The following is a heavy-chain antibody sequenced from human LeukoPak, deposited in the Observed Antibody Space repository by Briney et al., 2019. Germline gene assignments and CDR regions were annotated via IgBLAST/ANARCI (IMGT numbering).Heavy chain of an antibody. D-gene: IGHD5-12*01. J-gene: IGHJ4*02. CDR2: IIPIFGTA. V-gene: IGHV1-69*01. Sequence: GSSVKVSCKASGGTFISYAISWVRQAPGQGLEWMGGIIPIFGTANYAQKFQGRVTITADESTSTAYMELSSLRSEDTAVYYCARATAPLRPTVSFDYWGQGTLGTVSS. CDR1: GGTFISYA. CDR3: ARATAPLRPTVSFDY.